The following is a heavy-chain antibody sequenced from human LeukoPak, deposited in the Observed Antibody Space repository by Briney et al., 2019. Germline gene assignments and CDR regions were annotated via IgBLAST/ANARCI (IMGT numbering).Heavy chain of an antibody. V-gene: IGHV3-21*01. Sequence: GGSLRLSCAASGFTFSSYSMNWVRQAPGKGLEWVSSISSSSSYIYYADSVKGRFTISRDNAKNSLYLQMNSLRAEDTAVYYCARRLTNADTAMVTGVGFYFDYWGQGTLVTVSS. CDR1: GFTFSSYS. CDR3: ARRLTNADTAMVTGVGFYFDY. D-gene: IGHD5-18*01. J-gene: IGHJ4*02. CDR2: ISSSSSYI.